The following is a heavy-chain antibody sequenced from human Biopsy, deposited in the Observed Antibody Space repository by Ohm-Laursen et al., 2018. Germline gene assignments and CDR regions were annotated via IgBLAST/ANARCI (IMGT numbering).Heavy chain of an antibody. D-gene: IGHD1-1*01. CDR1: GGSITDDY. CDR3: ARLYRLDDYWNDDPPDAFDV. V-gene: IGHV4-59*01. J-gene: IGHJ3*01. CDR2: ISGRGAT. Sequence: GTLSLTCTVSGGSITDDYWSWIRQSPRKGLEWIGHISGRGATNYNPSLRGRVTISVDTSKNQFSLKLSSVTAADTAVFFCARLYRLDDYWNDDPPDAFDVWGQGTRVTVSS.